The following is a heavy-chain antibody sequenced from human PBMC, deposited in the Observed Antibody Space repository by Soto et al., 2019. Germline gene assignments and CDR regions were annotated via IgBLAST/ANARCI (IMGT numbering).Heavy chain of an antibody. D-gene: IGHD5-12*01. CDR1: GFTFSSYS. CDR3: ARDGGYSGTQFDY. J-gene: IGHJ4*02. V-gene: IGHV3-21*01. Sequence: EVQLVESGGGLVKPGGSLRLSCAASGFTFSSYSLNWVRQAPGKGLEWVSYISSSSSYIYYVDSVKGRFTISRDNAKNSLYLQMNSLRAEETAVYYCARDGGYSGTQFDYLGQGTLVTVSS. CDR2: ISSSSSYI.